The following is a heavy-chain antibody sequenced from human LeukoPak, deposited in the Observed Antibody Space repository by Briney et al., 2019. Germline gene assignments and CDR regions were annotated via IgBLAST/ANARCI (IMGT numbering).Heavy chain of an antibody. CDR3: ARVGTLRWELRRGDAFDI. D-gene: IGHD1-26*01. CDR1: GFTFSSYW. Sequence: GGSLRLSCAASGFTFSSYWMSWVRQAPGKGLEWVANIKQDGSEKYYVDSAKGRFTISRDNAKNSLYLQMNSLRAEDTAVYYCARVGTLRWELRRGDAFDIWGQGTMVTVSS. CDR2: IKQDGSEK. J-gene: IGHJ3*02. V-gene: IGHV3-7*01.